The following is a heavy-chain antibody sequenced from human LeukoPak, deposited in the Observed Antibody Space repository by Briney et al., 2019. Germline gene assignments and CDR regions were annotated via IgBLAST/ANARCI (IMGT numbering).Heavy chain of an antibody. V-gene: IGHV4-39*01. CDR1: GGSISSSNYY. D-gene: IGHD3-16*01. CDR3: ARQTGGYYFDY. CDR2: IYYSGST. J-gene: IGHJ4*02. Sequence: PSETLSLTCTVSGGSISSSNYYWGWIRQPPGKGLEWIGSIYYSGSTYYNPSLKSRVTISVDTSKNQFSLKLSSVTAADTAVYYCARQTGGYYFDYWGQGTLVTVSS.